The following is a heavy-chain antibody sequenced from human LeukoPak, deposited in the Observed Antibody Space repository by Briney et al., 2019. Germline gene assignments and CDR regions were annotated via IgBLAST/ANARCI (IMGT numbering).Heavy chain of an antibody. D-gene: IGHD1-26*01. CDR1: GGTFSSYA. J-gene: IGHJ4*02. CDR2: IIPIFGTA. V-gene: IGHV1-69*13. CDR3: ARSWGVGATMYYFDY. Sequence: ASVKVSCKASGGTFSSYAISWVRQAPGQGLEWMGGIIPIFGTANYAQKFQGRVTITADGSASTAYMELSSLRSEDMAVYYCARSWGVGATMYYFDYWGQGTLVTVSS.